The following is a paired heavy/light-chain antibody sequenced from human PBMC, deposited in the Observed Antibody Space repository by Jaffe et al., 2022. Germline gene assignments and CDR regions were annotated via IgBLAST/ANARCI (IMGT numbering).Heavy chain of an antibody. D-gene: IGHD5-18*01. Sequence: EVQLVESGGGLVQPGGSLRLSCAASGFTFTAHYMDWVRQAPGKGLEWVGRIQNNAYTYTTNYAASVRGRFVISRDDSKNSLYLQMNSLRTEDTAIYYCVRDGHTAFDIWGQGTIVTVSS. V-gene: IGHV3-72*01. J-gene: IGHJ3*02. CDR1: GFTFTAHY. CDR3: VRDGHTAFDI. CDR2: IQNNAYTYTT.
Light chain of an antibody. CDR3: SSYAGSNSFV. CDR2: EVT. Sequence: QSALTQPPSASGSPGQSVTISCTGTSSDVGGYNYVSWYQQHPGKAPKLMIYEVTKRPSGVPDRFSGSKSGNTASLTVSGLQAEDEADYYCSSYAGSNSFVLGAGTKVTVL. CDR1: SSDVGGYNY. J-gene: IGLJ1*01. V-gene: IGLV2-8*01.